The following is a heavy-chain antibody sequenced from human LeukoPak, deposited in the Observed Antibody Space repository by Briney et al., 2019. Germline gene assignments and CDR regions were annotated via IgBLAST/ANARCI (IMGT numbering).Heavy chain of an antibody. Sequence: GGSLRLSCAASGFTFSSYSMNWVRQAPGKGLEWVSYISSSSTIYYADSVKGRFTISRDSSKNTLYLQMNSLRADDTAVYYCAKIMAQYCSGGSCNEIDYWGQGTLVTVSS. CDR3: AKIMAQYCSGGSCNEIDY. D-gene: IGHD2-15*01. J-gene: IGHJ4*02. CDR2: ISSSSTI. V-gene: IGHV3-48*01. CDR1: GFTFSSYS.